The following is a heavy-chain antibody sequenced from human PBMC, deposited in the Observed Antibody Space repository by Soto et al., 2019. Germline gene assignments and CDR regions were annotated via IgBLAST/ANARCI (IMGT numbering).Heavy chain of an antibody. Sequence: QVQQQQWGAGLLKPSETLSLICGVYGGSIRGYYWSWIRQSPGKGLEWIGDINDNGGTNYNPSLNSRVTTSLDTSKKQFSLMVSSVTAADTAVYYCARGRYSYETIYYKFYYSALDVWGQRTTVTVSS. J-gene: IGHJ6*02. CDR1: GGSIRGYY. CDR2: INDNGGT. V-gene: IGHV4-34*01. CDR3: ARGRYSYETIYYKFYYSALDV. D-gene: IGHD3-10*01.